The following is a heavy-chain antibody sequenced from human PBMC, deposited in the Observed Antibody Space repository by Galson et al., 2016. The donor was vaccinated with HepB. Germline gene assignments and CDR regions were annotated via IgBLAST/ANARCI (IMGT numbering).Heavy chain of an antibody. CDR3: ARVDIVVVEDATSIRVSSYCMDV. CDR2: INHRGST. J-gene: IGHJ6*02. V-gene: IGHV4-34*01. D-gene: IGHD2-15*01. Sequence: ETLSLTCAVYGGSFSSYYWSWIRQPPGKGLEWIGEINHRGSTNYNPSLKSRVTISAATSKNHIPLKLSSMTAADTDAYYCARVDIVVVEDATSIRVSSYCMDVWGQGTPLTVS. CDR1: GGSFSSYY.